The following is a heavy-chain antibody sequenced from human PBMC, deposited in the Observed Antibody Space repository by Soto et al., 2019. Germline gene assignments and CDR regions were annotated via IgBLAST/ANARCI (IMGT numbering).Heavy chain of an antibody. D-gene: IGHD6-6*01. Sequence: PGGSLRLSCAASGFTFSSYAMHWVRQAPGKGLEWVAVISYDGSNKYYADSVKGRFTISRDNSKNTLYLQMNSLRAEDTAVYYCAKDLYAVSSSYYGMDVWGQGTTVTVSS. CDR2: ISYDGSNK. CDR1: GFTFSSYA. CDR3: AKDLYAVSSSYYGMDV. J-gene: IGHJ6*02. V-gene: IGHV3-30-3*01.